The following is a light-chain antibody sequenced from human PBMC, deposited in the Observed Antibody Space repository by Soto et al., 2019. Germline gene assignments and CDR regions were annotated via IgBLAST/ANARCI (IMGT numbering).Light chain of an antibody. Sequence: QSVLTQAPSVSGAPGQRVTISCTGSLSNIGAGFNVHWYQQVPGTAPKLLMYGDRNRPSGVPARFSASTSGTSASLAIAGLQAEDEADYYCQSYDSDLSGTVFGTGTQLTVL. CDR3: QSYDSDLSGTV. V-gene: IGLV1-40*01. CDR2: GDR. J-gene: IGLJ7*01. CDR1: LSNIGAGFN.